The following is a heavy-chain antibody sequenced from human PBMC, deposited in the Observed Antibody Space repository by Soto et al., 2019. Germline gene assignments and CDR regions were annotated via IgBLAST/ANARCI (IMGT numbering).Heavy chain of an antibody. V-gene: IGHV3-15*01. CDR2: IKSKTDGGTT. CDR3: TTYLFAVAAFVDY. D-gene: IGHD6-19*01. J-gene: IGHJ4*02. Sequence: GGSLRLSCAASGFTFSNAWMSWVRQAPGKGLEWVGRIKSKTDGGTTDYAAPVKGRFTISRDDSKNTLYLQMNSLKTEDTAVYYCTTYLFAVAAFVDYWGQGTLVTVSS. CDR1: GFTFSNAW.